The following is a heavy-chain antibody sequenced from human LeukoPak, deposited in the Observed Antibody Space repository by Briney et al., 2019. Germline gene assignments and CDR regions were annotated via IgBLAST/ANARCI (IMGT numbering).Heavy chain of an antibody. V-gene: IGHV3-30*04. Sequence: PGGSLRLSCAASGFTFSSYTMHWVRQAPGKGLEWVAVISYDGSNKYYADSVKGRFIISRDNSKNTLYLQMSSLRAEDTAVYYCAREMPTTETFDYWGQGTLVTVSS. D-gene: IGHD5-24*01. CDR3: AREMPTTETFDY. J-gene: IGHJ4*02. CDR2: ISYDGSNK. CDR1: GFTFSSYT.